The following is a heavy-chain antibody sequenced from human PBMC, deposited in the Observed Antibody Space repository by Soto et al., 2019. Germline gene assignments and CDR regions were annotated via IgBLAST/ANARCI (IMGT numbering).Heavy chain of an antibody. J-gene: IGHJ3*02. V-gene: IGHV1-3*01. CDR3: ARLYYYHSSGYLESVDI. CDR1: GDTFSNYA. D-gene: IGHD3-22*01. Sequence: GASVKVSCKASGDTFSNYAMHWLLQAPGQSLEWMGWINAGTGNTLYSQKFQGRVTITRDTSASTAYMELSSLRSEDTAVYYCARLYYYHSSGYLESVDIWGQGTLVTVSS. CDR2: INAGTGNT.